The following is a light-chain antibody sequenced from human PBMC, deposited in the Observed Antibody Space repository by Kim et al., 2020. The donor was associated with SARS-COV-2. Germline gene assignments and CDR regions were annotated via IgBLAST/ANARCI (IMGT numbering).Light chain of an antibody. V-gene: IGKV1-17*01. CDR1: QDIRND. CDR2: GAS. Sequence: ASVGDGVTITCRASQDIRNDLGWYQQNPGRAPKRLIYGASSLQSGVPSRFSSSGSGTEFTLTISSLQPEDFATYFCLQHNTYPITFGQGTRLEIK. J-gene: IGKJ5*01. CDR3: LQHNTYPIT.